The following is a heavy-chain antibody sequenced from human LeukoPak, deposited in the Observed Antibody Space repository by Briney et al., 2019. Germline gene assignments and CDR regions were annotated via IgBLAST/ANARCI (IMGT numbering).Heavy chain of an antibody. CDR1: GGSISSYY. D-gene: IGHD5-24*01. V-gene: IGHV4-59*08. Sequence: SETLSLTCTVSGGSISSYYWSWIRQPPGKGLEWIGYIYYSGSTNYNPSLKSRITISVDTSKNQFSLKLSSVTAADTAVYYCARHRDGYNLWGQGTLVTVSS. CDR3: ARHRDGYNL. CDR2: IYYSGST. J-gene: IGHJ4*02.